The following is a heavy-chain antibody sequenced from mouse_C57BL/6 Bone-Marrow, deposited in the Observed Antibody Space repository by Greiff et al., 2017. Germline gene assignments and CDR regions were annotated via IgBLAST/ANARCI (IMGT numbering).Heavy chain of an antibody. CDR2: IYPGNSDT. D-gene: IGHD2-4*01. V-gene: IGHV1-5*01. Sequence: VQLQQSGTVLARPGASVKMSCKTSGYTFTSYWMHWVKQRPGQGLEWIGAIYPGNSDTSYNQKFKGKDKLTAVTSASTAYMELSSLTNEDSAVYYCTVYYDYPFAYWGQGTLVTVSA. CDR1: GYTFTSYW. CDR3: TVYYDYPFAY. J-gene: IGHJ3*01.